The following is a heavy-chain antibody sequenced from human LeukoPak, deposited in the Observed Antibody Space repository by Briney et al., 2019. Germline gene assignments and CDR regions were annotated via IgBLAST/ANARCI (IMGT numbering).Heavy chain of an antibody. D-gene: IGHD2-2*01. CDR1: GFTFSDYY. V-gene: IGHV3-11*04. CDR2: ISSSGSTI. CDR3: ARGLVVPAATPGAFDI. J-gene: IGHJ3*02. Sequence: GGSLRLSCAASGFTFSDYYVSWIRQAPGKGLEWVSYISSSGSTIYYADSVKGRFTISRDNAKNSLYLQMNSLRAEDTAVYYCARGLVVPAATPGAFDIWGQGTMVTVSS.